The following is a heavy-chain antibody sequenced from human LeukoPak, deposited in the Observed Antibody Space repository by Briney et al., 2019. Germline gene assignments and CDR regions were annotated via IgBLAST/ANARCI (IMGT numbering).Heavy chain of an antibody. CDR3: ARVTYYYDSSGYLLRGFDY. CDR2: IYPGDSDT. Sequence: GESLKISCKGSGYSFTSYWIGWVRQMPGKGLEWMGIIYPGDSDTRYSPSFQGQVTISADKSISTAYLQWSSLKASDTAMYYCARVTYYYDSSGYLLRGFDYWGQGTLVTVSS. CDR1: GYSFTSYW. D-gene: IGHD3-22*01. V-gene: IGHV5-51*01. J-gene: IGHJ4*02.